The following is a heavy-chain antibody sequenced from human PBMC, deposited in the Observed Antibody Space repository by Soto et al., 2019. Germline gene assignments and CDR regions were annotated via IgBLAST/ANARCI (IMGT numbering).Heavy chain of an antibody. CDR1: GGSISSSSYY. Sequence: QLQLQESGPGLVKPSETLSLTCTVSGGSISSSSYYWGWIRQPPGKGLEWIGSIYYSGSTYYNPSLKSRVTISVDTSKNQFALKLSSVTAADTAVYYCARHGGSGVDYWGQGTLVTVSS. J-gene: IGHJ4*02. CDR2: IYYSGST. CDR3: ARHGGSGVDY. D-gene: IGHD6-19*01. V-gene: IGHV4-39*01.